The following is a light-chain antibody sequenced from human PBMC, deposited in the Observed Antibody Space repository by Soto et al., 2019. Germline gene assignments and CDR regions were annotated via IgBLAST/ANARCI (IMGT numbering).Light chain of an antibody. CDR1: QGIRND. CDR3: QQYNNWPPWT. Sequence: MTQSPSSLSASVGDRVTITCRASQGIRNDLGWYQQKPGQAPRLLIYATSTRATGIPARFSGSGSGTAFTLTISSLQSEDFAVYYCQQYNNWPPWTIGQGAKVEIK. J-gene: IGKJ1*01. V-gene: IGKV3D-15*01. CDR2: ATS.